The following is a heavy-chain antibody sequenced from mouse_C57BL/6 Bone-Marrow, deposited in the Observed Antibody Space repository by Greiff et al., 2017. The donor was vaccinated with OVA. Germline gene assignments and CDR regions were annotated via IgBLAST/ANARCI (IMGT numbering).Heavy chain of an antibody. CDR2: IDPENGDT. J-gene: IGHJ3*01. V-gene: IGHV14-4*01. Sequence: VQLQQSGAELVRPGASVKLSCTASGFNIKDDYMHWVKQRPEQGLEWIGWIDPENGDTEYASKFQGKATITADTSSNTAYLQLSSLTSADTAVYYCTSDTRFAYWGQGTLVTVSA. CDR1: GFNIKDDY. CDR3: TSDTRFAY.